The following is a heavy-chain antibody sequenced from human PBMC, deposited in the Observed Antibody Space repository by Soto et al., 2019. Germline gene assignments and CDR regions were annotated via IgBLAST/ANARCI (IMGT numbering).Heavy chain of an antibody. Sequence: ASVKVSCKASGGTFSSYAISWVRQAPGQGLEWMGGIIPIFGTANYAQKFQGRVTITADESTSTAYMELSSLRSEDTAVYYCARGANYYGSGSYAGMDVWGQGTTVTVSS. CDR3: ARGANYYGSGSYAGMDV. CDR2: IIPIFGTA. CDR1: GGTFSSYA. J-gene: IGHJ6*02. D-gene: IGHD3-10*01. V-gene: IGHV1-69*13.